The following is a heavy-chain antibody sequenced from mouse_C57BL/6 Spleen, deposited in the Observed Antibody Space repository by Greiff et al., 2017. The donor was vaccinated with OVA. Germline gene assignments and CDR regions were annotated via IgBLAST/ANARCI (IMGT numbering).Heavy chain of an antibody. CDR1: GYTFTSYW. CDR3: AKGGSYYSDYFDY. Sequence: QVQLQQPGAELVRPGTSVKLSCKASGYTFTSYWMHWVKQRPGQGLEWIGVIDPSDSYTNYNQKFKGKATLTVATSSSTAYMQLSSLTSEDSAVYYCAKGGSYYSDYFDYWGQGTTLTVSS. CDR2: IDPSDSYT. V-gene: IGHV1-59*01. D-gene: IGHD2-12*01. J-gene: IGHJ2*01.